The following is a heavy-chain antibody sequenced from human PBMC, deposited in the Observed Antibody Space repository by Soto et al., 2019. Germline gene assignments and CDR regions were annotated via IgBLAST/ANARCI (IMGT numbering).Heavy chain of an antibody. J-gene: IGHJ6*02. Sequence: PGGSLRLSCAASGFTFSSYSMNGVRQAPGKGLEWVSSISSSSSYIYYADSVKGRFTISRDNAKNSLYLQMNSLRAEDTAVYYCARDAIAVAAAMDVWGQGTTVTVSS. CDR2: ISSSSSYI. CDR1: GFTFSSYS. V-gene: IGHV3-21*01. CDR3: ARDAIAVAAAMDV. D-gene: IGHD6-19*01.